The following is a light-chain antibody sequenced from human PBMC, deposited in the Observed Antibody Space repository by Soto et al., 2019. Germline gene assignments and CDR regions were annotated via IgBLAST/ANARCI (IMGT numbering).Light chain of an antibody. CDR3: QQYDDWPWT. Sequence: EKVMTQSPATLSLAPEESATLACGASRNVFTKVAWYQQKPGQPPRLLIFGASTRATGIPSRFSGGGSGTEFTLTISSLQPEDVAVYYCQQYDDWPWTFGQGTKV. V-gene: IGKV3-15*01. CDR2: GAS. CDR1: RNVFTK. J-gene: IGKJ1*01.